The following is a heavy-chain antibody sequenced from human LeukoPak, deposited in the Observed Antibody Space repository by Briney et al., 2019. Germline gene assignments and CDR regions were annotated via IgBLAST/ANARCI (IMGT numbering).Heavy chain of an antibody. CDR3: AKATSPVQSRNWFDA. D-gene: IGHD6-13*01. CDR2: VDYSGGDT. Sequence: GGSLRLSCTVSGFTLSSYEMSWIRQAPGKGLEWVSSVDYSGGDTHYADSVKGRFTVSRDSSKNTLCLQMNRLRAEDTAVYYCAKATSPVQSRNWFDAWGQGTLVTVSS. CDR1: GFTLSSYE. V-gene: IGHV3-23*01. J-gene: IGHJ5*02.